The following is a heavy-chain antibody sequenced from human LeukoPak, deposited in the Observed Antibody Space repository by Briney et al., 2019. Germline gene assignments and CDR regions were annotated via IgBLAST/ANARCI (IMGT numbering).Heavy chain of an antibody. Sequence: SETLSLTCAVYGGSFSGYYWSWIRQPPGKGLEWIGEINHSGSTNYSPSLTSRVTISVDTSKNQFSLKLSSVTAADTAVYYCARAGDSSGYCDSWGQGTLVTVSS. CDR1: GGSFSGYY. CDR3: ARAGDSSGYCDS. J-gene: IGHJ4*02. CDR2: INHSGST. V-gene: IGHV4-34*01. D-gene: IGHD3-22*01.